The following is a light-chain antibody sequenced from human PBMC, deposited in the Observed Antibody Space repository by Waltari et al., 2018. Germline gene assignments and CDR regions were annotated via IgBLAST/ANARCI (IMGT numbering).Light chain of an antibody. CDR3: CSYAGRTTRGV. CDR1: SSDVGSYTL. V-gene: IGLV2-23*02. CDR2: AVS. J-gene: IGLJ3*02. Sequence: QSALTQPASVSGSPGQSITISCTGTSSDVGSYTLVSWYQQHPGKAPNLIIYAVSQRPAGASARFSGSKSGNTAALTISGLQAEDEADYSCCSYAGRTTRGVFGGGTKLTVL.